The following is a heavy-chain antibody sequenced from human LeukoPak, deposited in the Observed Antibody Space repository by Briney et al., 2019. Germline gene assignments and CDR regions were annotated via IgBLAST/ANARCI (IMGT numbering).Heavy chain of an antibody. Sequence: QPGGSLRLSCAASGFTFSSYEMNWVRQAPGKGLEWVSYISSSGSTIYYADSVKGRFTISRDNAKNSLYLQMNSLRAEDTAVYYCASTGYSSGWSDYWGPGTLVTVSS. CDR2: ISSSGSTI. CDR3: ASTGYSSGWSDY. CDR1: GFTFSSYE. V-gene: IGHV3-48*03. D-gene: IGHD6-19*01. J-gene: IGHJ4*02.